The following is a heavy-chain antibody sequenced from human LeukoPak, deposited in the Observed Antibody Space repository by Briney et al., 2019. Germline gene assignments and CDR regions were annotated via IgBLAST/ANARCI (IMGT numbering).Heavy chain of an antibody. CDR2: ISYDGSNK. CDR1: GFTFSSHA. Sequence: GGSLRLSCSASGFTFSSHAMHWVRQAPGKGLEWVAVISYDGSNKYFADSVKGRFTISRDNSKNTLYLQMNSLRAEDTAVYYCAKDSGIAVAGTLRAFDIWGQGTMVTVSS. V-gene: IGHV3-30*04. D-gene: IGHD6-19*01. J-gene: IGHJ3*02. CDR3: AKDSGIAVAGTLRAFDI.